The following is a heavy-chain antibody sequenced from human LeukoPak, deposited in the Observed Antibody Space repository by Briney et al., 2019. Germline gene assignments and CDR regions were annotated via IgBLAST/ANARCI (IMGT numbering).Heavy chain of an antibody. CDR2: ISSSSSTI. J-gene: IGHJ6*02. CDR1: GFTFSSYS. V-gene: IGHV3-48*04. Sequence: PGGSLRLSCAASGFTFSSYSMNWVRQAPGKGLEWVSYISSSSSTIYYADSVKGRFTISRDNAKNSLYLQMNSLRAEDTAVYYCAREEDPSPDYYYGMDVWGQGTTVTVSS. CDR3: AREEDPSPDYYYGMDV.